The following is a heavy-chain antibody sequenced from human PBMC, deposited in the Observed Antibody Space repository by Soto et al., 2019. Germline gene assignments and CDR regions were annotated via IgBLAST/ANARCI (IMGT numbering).Heavy chain of an antibody. V-gene: IGHV3-23*01. CDR2: ISGSGGST. D-gene: IGHD5-18*01. CDR3: AKTNVDSGRYFYGMGV. Sequence: VQLLESGGGLVQPGGSLRLSCAASGFTFTNHPMSWVRLAPGKGLEWVSSISGSGGSTWYADSVKGRFTISRDNSKYTLYLQTNSLRAEDTAVYYCAKTNVDSGRYFYGMGVWGQGTTVTVSS. J-gene: IGHJ6*02. CDR1: GFTFTNHP.